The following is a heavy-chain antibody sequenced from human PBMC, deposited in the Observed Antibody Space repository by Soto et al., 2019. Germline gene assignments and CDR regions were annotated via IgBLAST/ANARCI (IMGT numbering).Heavy chain of an antibody. J-gene: IGHJ6*02. CDR3: AASCVGCGGFNYYGMDV. V-gene: IGHV4-31*03. CDR2: IYYSGST. Sequence: SETLSLTCTVSGGSISSGGYYWSWIRQHPGKGLEWIGYIYYSGSTYYNPSLKSRVTISVDTSKNQFSLKLSSVTAADTAVYYCAASCVGCGGFNYYGMDVWGQGTTVTAP. CDR1: GGSISSGGYY. D-gene: IGHD2-21*01.